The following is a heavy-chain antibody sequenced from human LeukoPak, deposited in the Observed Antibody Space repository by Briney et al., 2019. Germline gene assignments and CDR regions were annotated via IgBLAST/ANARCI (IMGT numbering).Heavy chain of an antibody. D-gene: IGHD3-22*01. CDR1: GFTFSNYA. J-gene: IGHJ4*02. CDR2: ISFGGGYT. CDR3: AKRIDTRGSTHYHDY. V-gene: IGHV3-23*01. Sequence: GGSLRLSCVGYGFTFSNYAMTWVRQAPGKGLEWVSSISFGGGYTFYADSVKGHFTISRDNSRSTLYLQINNLRAEDTALYYCAKRIDTRGSTHYHDYWGQGTLVTVSS.